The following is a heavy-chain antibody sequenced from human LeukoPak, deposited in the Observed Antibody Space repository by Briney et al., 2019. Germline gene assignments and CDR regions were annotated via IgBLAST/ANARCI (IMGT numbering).Heavy chain of an antibody. Sequence: SETLSLTCAVYGGSFSGYYWSWIRQPPGKGLEWIGEINHNGSTNYNPSLKSRVTISVDTSKNQFSLKLSSVTAADTAVYYCARVPYSSGWRNDAFDIWGQGTMVTVSS. CDR2: INHNGST. D-gene: IGHD6-19*01. V-gene: IGHV4-34*01. CDR3: ARVPYSSGWRNDAFDI. CDR1: GGSFSGYY. J-gene: IGHJ3*02.